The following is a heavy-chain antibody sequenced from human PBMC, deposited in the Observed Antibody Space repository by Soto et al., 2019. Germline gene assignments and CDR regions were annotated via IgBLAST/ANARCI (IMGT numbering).Heavy chain of an antibody. CDR3: ARDSYYDFWSGYEGPGYYYGIDV. D-gene: IGHD3-3*01. V-gene: IGHV3-48*03. CDR1: GFTFSSYE. CDR2: ISSSGSTI. Sequence: GGSLRLSCAASGFTFSSYEMNWVRQAPGKGLEWVSYISSSGSTIYYADSVKGRFTISRDNAKNSLYLQMNSLRAEDTAAYYCARDSYYDFWSGYEGPGYYYGIDVWGQGTTVTVSS. J-gene: IGHJ6*02.